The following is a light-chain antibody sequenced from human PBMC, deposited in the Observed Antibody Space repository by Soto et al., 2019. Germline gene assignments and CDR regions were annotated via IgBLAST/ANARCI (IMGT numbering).Light chain of an antibody. Sequence: QSVLTQPLSVSGAPGQRVTISCTGSSSNIGAGYDVHWCQQRPGTGPKLLIFGNINRPSGVPDRFSGSKSGTSASLAITGLQAEDEGDYYCQSYDSTLSDRYVFGTGTKVTVL. J-gene: IGLJ1*01. V-gene: IGLV1-40*01. CDR3: QSYDSTLSDRYV. CDR2: GNI. CDR1: SSNIGAGYD.